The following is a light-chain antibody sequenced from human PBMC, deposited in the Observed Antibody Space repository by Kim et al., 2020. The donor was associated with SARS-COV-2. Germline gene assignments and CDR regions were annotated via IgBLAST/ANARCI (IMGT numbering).Light chain of an antibody. Sequence: WDRVTSSCRGRQGVSSCLALCQQKPGRAPELLIYPTSTLQSGGPSRFSGSGSGTDFTLTIRSLQTEDFATHYCQHCYSVPPTFGRRTKVEI. CDR2: PTS. CDR3: QHCYSVPPT. CDR1: QGVSSC. J-gene: IGKJ4*02. V-gene: IGKV1D-8*02.